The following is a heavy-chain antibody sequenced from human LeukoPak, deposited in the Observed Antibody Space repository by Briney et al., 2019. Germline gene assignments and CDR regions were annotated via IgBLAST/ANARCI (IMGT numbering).Heavy chain of an antibody. D-gene: IGHD4-23*01. V-gene: IGHV4-59*01. Sequence: SETLSLTCTVPGDSISPYYWSWIRQPPGKGLEWVGYFFYRGSTNYNASLKSRVTISLDTSKNQFSLKLSSVTAADTAVYYCARVSEGYGGNSAFDFWGQGALVTVSS. CDR3: ARVSEGYGGNSAFDF. CDR1: GDSISPYY. CDR2: FFYRGST. J-gene: IGHJ4*02.